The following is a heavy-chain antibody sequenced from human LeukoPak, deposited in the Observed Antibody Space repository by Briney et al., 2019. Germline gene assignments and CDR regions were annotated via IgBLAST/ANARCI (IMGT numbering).Heavy chain of an antibody. D-gene: IGHD6-13*01. Sequence: GGSLRLYCAASGFTFDDYGMSWVRQGAGKGLEWVSGINWNGGSTDYADSVKGRFTISRDNAKNSLYLQMNSLRAEDTALYYCARDGEKAAGTLGAFDIWGQGTMVTVSS. CDR1: GFTFDDYG. CDR3: ARDGEKAAGTLGAFDI. J-gene: IGHJ3*02. V-gene: IGHV3-20*04. CDR2: INWNGGST.